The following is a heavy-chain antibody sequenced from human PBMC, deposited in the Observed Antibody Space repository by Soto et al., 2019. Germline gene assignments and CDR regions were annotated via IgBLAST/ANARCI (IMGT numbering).Heavy chain of an antibody. J-gene: IGHJ4*02. D-gene: IGHD3-3*01. CDR2: ISYDGSNK. CDR1: GFTFSSYA. V-gene: IGHV3-30-3*01. Sequence: GGSLRLSCAASGFTFSSYAMHWVRQAPGKGLEWVAVISYDGSNKYYADSVKGRFTISRDNSKNTLYLQMNSLRAEDTAVYYCAXEALTIFGVVTEGTFDYWGQGTLVTVSS. CDR3: AXEALTIFGVVTEGTFDY.